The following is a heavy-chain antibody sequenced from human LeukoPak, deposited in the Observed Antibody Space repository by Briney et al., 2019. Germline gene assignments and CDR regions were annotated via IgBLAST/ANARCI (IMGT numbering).Heavy chain of an antibody. CDR3: ARREANWFDP. CDR1: GGSIGSKSHY. CDR2: TYYSGST. J-gene: IGHJ5*02. V-gene: IGHV4-39*01. Sequence: SETLSLTCSVPGGSIGSKSHYWGWIRQPPGKGLEWISYTYYSGSTYYNPSLKSRVTISVDTSKNQFSLKLSSVTATDTAVYYCARREANWFDPWGQGYLVTVSS.